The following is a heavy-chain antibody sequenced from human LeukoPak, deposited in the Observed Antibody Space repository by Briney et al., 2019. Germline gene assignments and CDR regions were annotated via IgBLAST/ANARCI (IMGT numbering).Heavy chain of an antibody. Sequence: SETLSLTCTVSGGSISSYYWSWIRQPPGKGLEWIGYICYSGSTNYNPSLKSRVTISVDTSKNQFSLKLSSVTAADTAVYYCARELYDYGDPERDSDAFDIWGQGTMVTVSS. CDR2: ICYSGST. CDR1: GGSISSYY. J-gene: IGHJ3*02. D-gene: IGHD4-17*01. V-gene: IGHV4-59*01. CDR3: ARELYDYGDPERDSDAFDI.